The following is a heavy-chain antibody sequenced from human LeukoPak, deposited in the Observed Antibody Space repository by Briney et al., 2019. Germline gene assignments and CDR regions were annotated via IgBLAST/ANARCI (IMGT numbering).Heavy chain of an antibody. CDR2: SYYSGSS. CDR1: GGSISSGNYY. Sequence: PSETLSLTCTVSGGSISSGNYYWSWIRQHPGKGLEWIGSSYYSGSSYYNPSLKSRVIVSVDTSKNQFSLRLSSVTAADTAVYYCARLGIATNGRVYYYGMDVWGQGTTVTVSS. D-gene: IGHD6-13*01. J-gene: IGHJ6*02. CDR3: ARLGIATNGRVYYYGMDV. V-gene: IGHV4-39*01.